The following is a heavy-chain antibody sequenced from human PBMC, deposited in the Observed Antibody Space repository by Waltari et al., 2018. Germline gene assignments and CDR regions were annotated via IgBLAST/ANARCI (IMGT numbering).Heavy chain of an antibody. V-gene: IGHV4-39*01. Sequence: QLQLQESGPGLVKPSETLSLTCTVSGGSISSRSYYWGWIRPHPGKGLEWIGSIYYSGSTYYNPSLKSRVTISVDTSKNQFSLKLSSVTAADTAVYYCARGEKVFWSGYHFDYWGQGTLVTVSS. CDR2: IYYSGST. CDR1: GGSISSRSYY. CDR3: ARGEKVFWSGYHFDY. D-gene: IGHD3-3*01. J-gene: IGHJ4*02.